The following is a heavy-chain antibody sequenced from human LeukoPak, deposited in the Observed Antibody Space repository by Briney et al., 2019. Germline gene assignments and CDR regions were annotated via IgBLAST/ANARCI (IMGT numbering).Heavy chain of an antibody. D-gene: IGHD6-13*01. CDR2: IYPGDSDT. CDR1: GYSFTSYW. CDR3: ATTGPEYSRSWYWRN. J-gene: IGHJ4*02. V-gene: IGHV5-51*01. Sequence: GESLKISCKGSGYSFTSYWIGWVRQMPGKGLEWMGIIYPGDSDTGYSPSFQGQVTISADKSISTAYLQWSSLKASDNAMYYCATTGPEYSRSWYWRNWGQGTLVTVSS.